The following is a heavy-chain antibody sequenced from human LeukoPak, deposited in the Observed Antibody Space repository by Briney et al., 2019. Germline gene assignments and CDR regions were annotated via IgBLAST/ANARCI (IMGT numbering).Heavy chain of an antibody. Sequence: SETLSLTCAVSGVSISSGGYSWSWNRQPPGKGLEWIGYIYHSGSTYYNPSLKSRVTISVDRSKNQFSLKLSSVTAADTAVYYCARVIYGSGSYVWFDPWGQGTLVTVSS. J-gene: IGHJ5*02. V-gene: IGHV4-30-2*01. CDR1: GVSISSGGYS. CDR2: IYHSGST. D-gene: IGHD3-10*01. CDR3: ARVIYGSGSYVWFDP.